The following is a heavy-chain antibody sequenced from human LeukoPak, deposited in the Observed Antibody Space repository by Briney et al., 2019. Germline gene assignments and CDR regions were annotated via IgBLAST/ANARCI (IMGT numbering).Heavy chain of an antibody. CDR1: GFTFSSYA. J-gene: IGHJ2*01. V-gene: IGHV3-23*01. CDR2: ISGSGGST. D-gene: IGHD4-17*01. Sequence: GGSLRLSCAASGFTFSSYAMSWVREAPGKGREGVSAISGSGGSTYYAGSVKGRFTISRDNSKNTLYLQMNSLRAEDTAVYYCAKDGESYGDYRSGWYFDLWGRGTLVTVSS. CDR3: AKDGESYGDYRSGWYFDL.